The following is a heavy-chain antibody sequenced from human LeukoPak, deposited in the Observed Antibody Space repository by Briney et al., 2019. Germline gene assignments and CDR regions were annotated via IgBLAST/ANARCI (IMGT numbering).Heavy chain of an antibody. CDR1: GFTFSSYA. D-gene: IGHD6-19*01. V-gene: IGHV3-23*01. J-gene: IGHJ4*02. CDR3: AKAPVGYSSGWYDY. CDR2: ISGSGGST. Sequence: PGGSLRLSCAASGFTFSSYAMSWVRQAPGKGLEWVSAISGSGGSTYYADSAKGRFTISRDNSKNTLYLQMNSLRAEDTAVYYCAKAPVGYSSGWYDYWGQGTLVTVSS.